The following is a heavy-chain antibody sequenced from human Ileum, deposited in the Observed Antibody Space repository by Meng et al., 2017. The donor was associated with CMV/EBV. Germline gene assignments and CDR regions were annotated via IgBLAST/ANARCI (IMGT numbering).Heavy chain of an antibody. CDR1: ELTFSDYY. CDR3: AREVFVGSLGFGMDV. J-gene: IGHJ6*02. Sequence: GESLKISCVGSELTFSDYYLYWIRQAPGKGQEWVSYISASGNTMNYADSVKGRFTISRDNAKKSLYLQMNSLRVEDTAIYYCAREVFVGSLGFGMDVWGQGTTVTVSS. V-gene: IGHV3-11*01. D-gene: IGHD1-26*01. CDR2: ISASGNTM.